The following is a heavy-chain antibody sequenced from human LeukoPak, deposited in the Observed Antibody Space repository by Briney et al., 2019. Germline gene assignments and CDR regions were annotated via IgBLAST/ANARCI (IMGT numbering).Heavy chain of an antibody. D-gene: IGHD3-22*01. J-gene: IGHJ3*02. V-gene: IGHV6-1*01. CDR2: TYYRSKWYN. CDR3: AREYPYYYDSSGYFPIEGDAFDI. CDR1: GDSVSSNSAA. Sequence: SQTLSLTCAISGDSVSSNSAAWNWIRQSPSRGLEWLGRTYYRSKWYNDYAVSVKSRITINPDTSKNQFSLQLNSVTPEDTAVYYCAREYPYYYDSSGYFPIEGDAFDIWGQGTMVTVSS.